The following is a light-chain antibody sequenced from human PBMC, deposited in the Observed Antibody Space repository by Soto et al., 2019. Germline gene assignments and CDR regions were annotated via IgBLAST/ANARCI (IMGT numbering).Light chain of an antibody. CDR3: KQYFSYPPD. Sequence: AIRMTQSPSSLSASTGDRVTITCRASQGISSYLAWYQQKPGKAPKLLIYAASTLQSGVPSRFSGSGSGTNFHPHLRCLQSENFATFYFKQYFSYPPDFGQGTKGEIK. V-gene: IGKV1-8*01. J-gene: IGKJ1*01. CDR1: QGISSY. CDR2: AAS.